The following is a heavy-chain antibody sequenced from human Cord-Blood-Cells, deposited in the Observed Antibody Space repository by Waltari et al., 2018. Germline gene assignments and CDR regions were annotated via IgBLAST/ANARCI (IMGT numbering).Heavy chain of an antibody. Sequence: QVQLVQSGAEVKKPGSSVKVSCKASGGTFSSYAISWVRQAPGQGLGWMGGIIPIFGTANYAQKFQGRVTITADESTSTAYMELSSLRSEDTAVYYCASPLYSSSWYGNYYGMDVWGQGTTVTVSS. V-gene: IGHV1-69*12. CDR2: IIPIFGTA. CDR3: ASPLYSSSWYGNYYGMDV. J-gene: IGHJ6*02. D-gene: IGHD6-13*01. CDR1: GGTFSSYA.